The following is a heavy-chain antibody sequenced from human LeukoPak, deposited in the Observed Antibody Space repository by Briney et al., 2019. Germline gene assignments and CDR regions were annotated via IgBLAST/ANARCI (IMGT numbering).Heavy chain of an antibody. J-gene: IGHJ6*03. CDR3: ARDASGYFHYYYMDV. Sequence: GGSLRLSCAASGFTFSDYSINWDRQAPGKGLEWVSSISTVSTYTNYADSVKGRFSISRDNAKGLLYLQMSNLRDEDTGVYYCARDASGYFHYYYMDVWGKGTTVTVSS. D-gene: IGHD3-3*01. V-gene: IGHV3-21*01. CDR1: GFTFSDYS. CDR2: ISTVSTYT.